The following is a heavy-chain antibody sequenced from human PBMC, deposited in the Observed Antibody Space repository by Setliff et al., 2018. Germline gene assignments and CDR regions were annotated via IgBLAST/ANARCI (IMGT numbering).Heavy chain of an antibody. V-gene: IGHV4-38-2*02. Sequence: SETLSLTCAVSGYSITGGYYWGWIRQPPGKGLEWIGSIYHSGSTYYNPSLKSRVTISVDTSKNQFSLKLRSVTAADTAVYYCARDLGHGGDSDYWGQGILVTVSS. J-gene: IGHJ4*02. CDR1: GYSITGGYY. CDR3: ARDLGHGGDSDY. D-gene: IGHD2-21*02. CDR2: IYHSGST.